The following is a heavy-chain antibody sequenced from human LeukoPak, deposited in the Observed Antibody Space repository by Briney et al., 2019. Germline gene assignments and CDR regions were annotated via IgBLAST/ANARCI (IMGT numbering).Heavy chain of an antibody. D-gene: IGHD1-26*01. J-gene: IGHJ4*02. V-gene: IGHV3-48*04. Sequence: PGGSLRLSCAASGFTFSSYSMNWVRQAPGKGLEWVSYISSSSSTIYYADSVKGRFTISRDNAKNSLYLQMNSLRAEDTAVYYCARDSSVGATPRPLDYWGQGTLVTVSS. CDR1: GFTFSSYS. CDR2: ISSSSSTI. CDR3: ARDSSVGATPRPLDY.